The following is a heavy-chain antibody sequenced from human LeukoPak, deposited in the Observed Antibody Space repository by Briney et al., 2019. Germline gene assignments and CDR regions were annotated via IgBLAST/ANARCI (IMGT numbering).Heavy chain of an antibody. D-gene: IGHD6-13*01. Sequence: GGSLRLSCAASGFTFSSYAMHWVRQAPGKGLEWVAVISYDGSNKYYADSVKGRFTISRDNSKNTLYLQMNSLRAEDTAVYYCAKMPPIPRARQLVLPGAIGYYFDYWGQGTLVTVSS. CDR2: ISYDGSNK. J-gene: IGHJ4*02. V-gene: IGHV3-30-3*02. CDR1: GFTFSSYA. CDR3: AKMPPIPRARQLVLPGAIGYYFDY.